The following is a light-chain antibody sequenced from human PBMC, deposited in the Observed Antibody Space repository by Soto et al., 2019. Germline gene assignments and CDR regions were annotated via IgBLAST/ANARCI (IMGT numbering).Light chain of an antibody. CDR3: QQRSGWRWT. J-gene: IGKJ1*01. V-gene: IGKV3-11*01. Sequence: LTQSPATLSVSPGGRTILSCRASQTVNNYLAWYQQKPGQAPRLLIYDTSKRAPGVPARFIGSGSGTAFTLTIDIVEPEDYAIYYCQQRSGWRWTFGQGTKVEIK. CDR1: QTVNNY. CDR2: DTS.